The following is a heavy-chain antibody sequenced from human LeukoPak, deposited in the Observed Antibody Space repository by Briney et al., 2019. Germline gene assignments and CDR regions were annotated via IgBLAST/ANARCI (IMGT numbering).Heavy chain of an antibody. V-gene: IGHV3-48*01. CDR1: GFTFSSHG. CDR3: AKGTLYGISDY. Sequence: GGSLRLSCAGSGFTFSSHGMNWVRHAPGRGLEWISYIKSSGDITYYADSVKGRFTVSRDNAMDSLYLQMNSLRAEDTAVYYCAKGTLYGISDYWGQGTLVTVSS. D-gene: IGHD2/OR15-2a*01. CDR2: IKSSGDIT. J-gene: IGHJ4*02.